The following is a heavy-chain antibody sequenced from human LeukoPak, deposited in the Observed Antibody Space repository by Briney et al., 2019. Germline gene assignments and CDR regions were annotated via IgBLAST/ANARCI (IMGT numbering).Heavy chain of an antibody. J-gene: IGHJ4*02. CDR1: GFTFSNYW. D-gene: IGHD6-19*01. V-gene: IGHV3-49*04. CDR3: TRVASYLGQWLGCPDY. Sequence: TGGSLRLSCAASGFTFSNYWMSWVRQAPGKGLEWVGFIRSKAYGGTTEYAASVKGRFTISRDDSKSIAYLQMNSLKTEDTAVYYCTRVASYLGQWLGCPDYWGQGTLVTVSS. CDR2: IRSKAYGGTT.